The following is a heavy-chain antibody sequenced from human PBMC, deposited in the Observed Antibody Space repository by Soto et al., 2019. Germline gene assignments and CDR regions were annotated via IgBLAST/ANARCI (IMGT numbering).Heavy chain of an antibody. V-gene: IGHV4-31*03. CDR3: ARGRYPDYYYYYGMDV. CDR2: IYYSGST. D-gene: IGHD1-1*01. CDR1: GGSISSGGYY. J-gene: IGHJ6*02. Sequence: QVQLQESGPGLVQPSQTLSLTCTVSGGSISSGGYYWSWIRQHPGKGLEWIGYIYYSGSTYYNPSLKSRVTISVDTSKNQFSLKLSSVTAADTAVYYCARGRYPDYYYYYGMDVWGQGTTVTVSS.